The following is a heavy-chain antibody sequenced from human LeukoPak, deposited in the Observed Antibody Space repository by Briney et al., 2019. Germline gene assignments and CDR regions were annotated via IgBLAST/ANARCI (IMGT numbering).Heavy chain of an antibody. J-gene: IGHJ3*02. CDR3: ARDRTIFGVVDDAFDI. V-gene: IGHV3-21*01. D-gene: IGHD3-3*01. Sequence: GGSLRLSCAASGFTFSSYSMNWVRQAPGKGLEWVSSISSGSSYIYYADSVKGRFTISRDNAKNSLYLQMNSLRAEDTAVYYCARDRTIFGVVDDAFDIWGQGTMVTVSS. CDR2: ISSGSSYI. CDR1: GFTFSSYS.